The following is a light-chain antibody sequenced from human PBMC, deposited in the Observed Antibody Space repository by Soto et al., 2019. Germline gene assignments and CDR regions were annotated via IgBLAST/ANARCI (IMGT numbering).Light chain of an antibody. J-gene: IGLJ1*01. CDR1: SSDVGNSNL. V-gene: IGLV2-14*01. Sequence: QSVLTQPASVSGSPGQSITISCSGTSSDVGNSNLVSWYQQYPGKAPKLIIYEVRSRPSGISYRFSGSKSGNMASLTFSGLQAEDEADYYCSAYISTNTLYVFGTGTKVTVL. CDR3: SAYISTNTLYV. CDR2: EVR.